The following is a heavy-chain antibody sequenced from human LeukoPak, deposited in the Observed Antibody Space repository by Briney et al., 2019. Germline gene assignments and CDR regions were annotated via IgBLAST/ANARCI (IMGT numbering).Heavy chain of an antibody. V-gene: IGHV4-4*07. CDR3: ARLKYYDSTGYSPGYYMDV. CDR1: GGSIINYY. CDR2: IYVTGST. J-gene: IGHJ6*03. Sequence: SETLSLTCTVSGGSIINYYLSWIRQPAGTGLEWVGRIYVTGSTIYNPSLQSRLSMSVDTSKNQFSLRLTSVTAADTAVYYCARLKYYDSTGYSPGYYMDVWGKGITVTVSS. D-gene: IGHD3-22*01.